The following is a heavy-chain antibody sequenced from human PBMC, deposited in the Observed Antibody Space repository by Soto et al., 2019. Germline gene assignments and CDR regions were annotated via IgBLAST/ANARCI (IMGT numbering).Heavy chain of an antibody. CDR2: INDGGEE. CDR1: GFSFSAHG. V-gene: IGHV3-33*01. CDR3: ARDDLFVDNGLDH. Sequence: QVQLVESGGGVVRPGTSLRLSCAATGFSFSAHGMHWVRQAPGKGLEWMAVINDGGEEGYADSVRGRFTISRDNARNILYLQTDNSSAEHSALYCCARDDLFVDNGLDHWGQGTLVTVSS. D-gene: IGHD1-1*01. J-gene: IGHJ4*02.